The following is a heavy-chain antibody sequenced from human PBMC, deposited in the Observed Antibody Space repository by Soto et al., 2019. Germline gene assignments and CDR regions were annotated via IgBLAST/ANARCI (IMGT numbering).Heavy chain of an antibody. CDR3: ARASPGTTIYFDP. Sequence: QVQLVQSGAEVKKPGSSVKVSCKASGGTFSSYTISWVRQAPGQGLEWMGRIIPILGIANYAQKFQGRVTITADKSTSTAYMELSSLRSEDTAVYYGARASPGTTIYFDPWGQGTLVTVSS. CDR2: IIPILGIA. V-gene: IGHV1-69*02. CDR1: GGTFSSYT. J-gene: IGHJ5*02. D-gene: IGHD1-7*01.